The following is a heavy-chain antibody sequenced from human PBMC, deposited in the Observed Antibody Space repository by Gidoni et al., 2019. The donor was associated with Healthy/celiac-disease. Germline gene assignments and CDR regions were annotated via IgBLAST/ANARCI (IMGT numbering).Heavy chain of an antibody. V-gene: IGHV3-30-3*01. CDR1: GFTFSSYA. D-gene: IGHD1-26*01. J-gene: IGHJ3*02. Sequence: QVQLVASGGGVVQPGRSLRLSCAASGFTFSSYAMHWVRQAPGKGLEWVAVISYDGSNKYYADSVKGRFTISRDNSKNTLYLQMNSLRAEDTAVYYCARERGAFDIWGQGTMVTVSS. CDR2: ISYDGSNK. CDR3: ARERGAFDI.